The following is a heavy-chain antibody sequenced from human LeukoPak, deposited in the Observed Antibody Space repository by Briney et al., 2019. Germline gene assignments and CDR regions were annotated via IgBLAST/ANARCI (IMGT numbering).Heavy chain of an antibody. D-gene: IGHD3-10*01. Sequence: PSETLSLTCAAYGGSFSGYYWSWIRQPPGKGLEWIGEINHSGSTNYNPSLKSRVTISVDTSKNQFSLKLSSVTAADTAVYYCARGYYYGSGSAFYYYYMDVWGKRTTVTVSS. V-gene: IGHV4-34*01. CDR3: ARGYYYGSGSAFYYYYMDV. J-gene: IGHJ6*03. CDR1: GGSFSGYY. CDR2: INHSGST.